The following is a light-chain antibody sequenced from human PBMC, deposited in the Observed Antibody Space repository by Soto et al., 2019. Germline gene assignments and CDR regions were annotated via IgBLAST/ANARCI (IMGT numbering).Light chain of an antibody. V-gene: IGKV3-20*01. CDR1: QSVSFTY. CDR3: RQYCSSPPWT. Sequence: EIVLTQSPGTLPLSPGERATLPCRASQSVSFTYLAWYQQNPVQAPRLLIFGASSRATGIPDRFSGSGSGTDFTLTISRLEPEDFAVYYCRQYCSSPPWTFGQGTKVDIK. CDR2: GAS. J-gene: IGKJ1*01.